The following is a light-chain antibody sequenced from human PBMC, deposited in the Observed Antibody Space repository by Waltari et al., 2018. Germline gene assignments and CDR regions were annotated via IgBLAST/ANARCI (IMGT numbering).Light chain of an antibody. CDR1: QSVSSSY. V-gene: IGKV3-20*01. CDR3: QQYGSSPPT. J-gene: IGKJ1*01. CDR2: DAS. Sequence: EIVLTQSPGTLSLSPGERATLPCRASQSVSSSYLAWYQQKPGQAPRLLIYDASSRATGIPDRFSGSGSGTDFTLTISRLEPEDFAVYYCQQYGSSPPTFGQGTKVEIK.